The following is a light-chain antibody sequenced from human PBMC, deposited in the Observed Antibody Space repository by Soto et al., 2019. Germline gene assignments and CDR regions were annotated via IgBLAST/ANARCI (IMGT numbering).Light chain of an antibody. J-gene: IGLJ2*01. V-gene: IGLV2-14*01. CDR2: DVS. CDR3: SSYTSSSTRV. Sequence: QSALTQPASVSGSTGQSITISCTGTSSDVGGYNYVSWYQQHPGKAPKLMIYDVSDRPSGVSNRFSGSKSGNTASLTISGLQAEDVADYYCSSYTSSSTRVFGGGTQLPVL. CDR1: SSDVGGYNY.